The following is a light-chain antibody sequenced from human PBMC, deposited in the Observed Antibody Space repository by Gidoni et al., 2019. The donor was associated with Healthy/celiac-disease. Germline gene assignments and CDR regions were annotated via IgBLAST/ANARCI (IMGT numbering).Light chain of an antibody. CDR2: GAS. CDR1: QSISSSY. J-gene: IGKJ2*01. V-gene: IGKV3-20*01. CDR3: QQYGSSPPT. Sequence: EIVLTQSPGTMSLSPGERATLSCRASQSISSSYLAWYQHKRGQAPRLLVYGASSRATGIPDRFTGSGSGTDFTLTISRLEPEDFAVFYCQQYGSSPPTFGQGTKLEIK.